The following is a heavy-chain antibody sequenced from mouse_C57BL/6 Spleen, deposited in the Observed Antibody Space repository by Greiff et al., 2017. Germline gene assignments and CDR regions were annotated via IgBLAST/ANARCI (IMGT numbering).Heavy chain of an antibody. CDR3: ARRDPHYFDY. J-gene: IGHJ2*01. CDR1: GFTFSSYT. Sequence: EVKLMESGGGLVKPGGSLKLSCAASGFTFSSYTMSWVRQTPEKRLEWVATISGGGGNTYYPDSVKGRFTISRDNAKNTLYLQMSSLRSEDTALYYCARRDPHYFDYWGQGTTLTVSS. CDR2: ISGGGGNT. V-gene: IGHV5-9*01.